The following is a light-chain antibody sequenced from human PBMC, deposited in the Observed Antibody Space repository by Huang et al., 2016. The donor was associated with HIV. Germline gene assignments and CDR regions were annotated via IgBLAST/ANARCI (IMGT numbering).Light chain of an antibody. CDR1: ENIGYS. CDR2: AAS. Sequence: DIQLTQSPSSLSASIGDGLTITCRASENIGYSLSWFRQRPGQAPKALIYAASRLHAGVPSKFSATGSGTNFTLSINGVGPEDFATYYCQQSRSLPRTYGGGTKVDI. J-gene: IGKJ4*01. CDR3: QQSRSLPRT. V-gene: IGKV1-39*01.